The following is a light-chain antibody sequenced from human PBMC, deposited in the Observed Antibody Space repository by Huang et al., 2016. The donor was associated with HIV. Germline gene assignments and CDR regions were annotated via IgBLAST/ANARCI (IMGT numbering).Light chain of an antibody. J-gene: IGKJ1*01. CDR1: QGVSNN. Sequence: EIVMTQSPATLFVSPGERATLSCRASQGVSNNIAWYQQKPGQTPRLLIHGASTRVTGIAAKFSGRGSGTDFTLTITSLQPEDSAVYYCQHYNNWPPWTFGPGTQVEI. CDR2: GAS. V-gene: IGKV3D-15*01. CDR3: QHYNNWPPWT.